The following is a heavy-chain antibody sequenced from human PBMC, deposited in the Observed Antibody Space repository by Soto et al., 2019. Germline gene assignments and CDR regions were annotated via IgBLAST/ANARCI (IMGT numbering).Heavy chain of an antibody. CDR3: ARDGVVVDAFDI. V-gene: IGHV1-69*13. CDR2: IIPIFGTA. J-gene: IGHJ3*02. CDR1: GGTFSSYA. Sequence: ASVKVSCKASGGTFSSYAISWVRQAPGQGLEWMGGIIPIFGTANYAQKFQGRVTITADESTSTAYMELSSLRSEDTAVYYCARDGVVVDAFDIWGQGTTVTVSS. D-gene: IGHD2-15*01.